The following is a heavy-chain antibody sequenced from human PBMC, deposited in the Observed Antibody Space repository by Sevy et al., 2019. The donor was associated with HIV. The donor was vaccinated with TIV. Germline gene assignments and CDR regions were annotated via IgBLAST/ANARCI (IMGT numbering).Heavy chain of an antibody. CDR3: ARELWPGDY. D-gene: IGHD2-21*01. CDR1: GFTFTDYF. CDR2: IDQDGSQK. J-gene: IGHJ4*02. V-gene: IGHV3-7*01. Sequence: GGSLRLSCAASGFTFTDYFMGWVRQAPGKGLEWVANIDQDGSQKNYVDSGKGRFTIHRENAKNPVYMQMNRLRLDDTAVYYCARELWPGDYWGQGTLVTVSS.